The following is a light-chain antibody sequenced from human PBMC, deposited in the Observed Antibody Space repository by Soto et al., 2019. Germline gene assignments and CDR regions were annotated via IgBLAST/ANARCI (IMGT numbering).Light chain of an antibody. CDR2: GAS. J-gene: IGKJ1*01. V-gene: IGKV3-15*01. CDR1: QTVGSY. CDR3: QQYDTWPPWT. Sequence: DIVLTQSPATLSVSPGERATLSCRASQTVGSYLVWYQQKPGQAPRLLIYGASTRATGIPARFSGSGSGTDFTLTISSLQSEDFAVYYCQQYDTWPPWTFGQGTKVEIK.